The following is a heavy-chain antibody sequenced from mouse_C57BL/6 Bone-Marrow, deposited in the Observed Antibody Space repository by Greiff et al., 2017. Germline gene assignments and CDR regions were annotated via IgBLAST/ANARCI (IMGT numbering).Heavy chain of an antibody. V-gene: IGHV1-26*01. CDR3: ARNGDFDY. CDR2: INPNNGGT. CDR1: GYTFTDYY. J-gene: IGHJ2*01. Sequence: EVQLQQSGPELVKPGASVKISCKASGYTFTDYYMNWVKQSHGKSLEWIGDINPNNGGTSYNQKFKGKATLTVDKSSSTAYMELRSLTSEGSAVYYCARNGDFDYWGQGTTLTVSS.